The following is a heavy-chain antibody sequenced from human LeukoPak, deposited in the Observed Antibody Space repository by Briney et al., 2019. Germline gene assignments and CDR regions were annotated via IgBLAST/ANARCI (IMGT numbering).Heavy chain of an antibody. Sequence: SETLSLTCAVYGGSFSGYYWSWIRQPPGKGLEWIGEINHSGSTNYNPSLKSRVTISVDTSKNQFSLKLSSVTAAHTAVYYCARGYGDFWSGSYGDWGQGTLVTVSS. D-gene: IGHD3-3*01. CDR2: INHSGST. J-gene: IGHJ4*02. CDR3: ARGYGDFWSGSYGD. V-gene: IGHV4-34*01. CDR1: GGSFSGYY.